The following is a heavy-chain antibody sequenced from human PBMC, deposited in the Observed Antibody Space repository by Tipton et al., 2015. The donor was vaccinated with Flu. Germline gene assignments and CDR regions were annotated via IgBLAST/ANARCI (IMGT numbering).Heavy chain of an antibody. Sequence: QLVQSGGGVVQPGESLTLSCAASGFDFRQLAMLWVRRAPGKGLEWVSLIWTDGRHYFYADPVKGRFTISRDDVNDSVFLHMSSLRVDDSADYFCARLASGSYPAPFDLWRQGTVVTVAA. CDR3: ARLASGSYPAPFDL. CDR1: GFDFRQLA. J-gene: IGHJ4*02. D-gene: IGHD3-16*02. V-gene: IGHV3-33*01. CDR2: IWTDGRHY.